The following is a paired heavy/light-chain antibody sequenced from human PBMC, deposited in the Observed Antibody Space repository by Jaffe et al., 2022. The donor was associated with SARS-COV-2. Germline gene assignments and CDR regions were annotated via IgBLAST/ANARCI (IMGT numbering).Heavy chain of an antibody. CDR2: IRSKANDFAT. D-gene: IGHD2-8*01. J-gene: IGHJ4*02. V-gene: IGHV3-73*02. CDR3: VRLGTIGWGAFDH. Sequence: EVQLVESGGGLVQPGASLKLSCAASGFTFSGTAMHWVRQAPGKGLEWVGRIRSKANDFATVYGASVTGRFTISRDDSENTVYLQMNSLKTEDTAVYYCVRLGTIGWGAFDHWGQGTLVTVS. CDR1: GFTFSGTA.
Light chain of an antibody. J-gene: IGLJ1*01. V-gene: IGLV3-25*03. CDR2: KDS. CDR3: QSSDSSGTSF. CDR1: ALRERY. Sequence: YELTQPPSVSVSPGQTARITCSGDALRERYAYWYQQRPGQAPQLLIYKDSERPPGIPERFSGSSSGTLVTLTISGVQAEDEADYYCQSSDSSGTSFFGTGTQVSVL.